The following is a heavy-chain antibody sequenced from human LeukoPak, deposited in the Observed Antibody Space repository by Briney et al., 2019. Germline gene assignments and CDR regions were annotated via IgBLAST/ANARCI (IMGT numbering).Heavy chain of an antibody. Sequence: SETLSLTCTVSGGSISSSSYYWGWIRQPPGKGLEWIGSIYYSGSTYYNPSLKSRVTISTDTSKNQFSLKLTSVTAADTAVYYCARRYCSSTTCGTVDYWGQGTLVTVSS. J-gene: IGHJ4*02. V-gene: IGHV4-39*07. CDR1: GGSISSSSYY. CDR3: ARRYCSSTTCGTVDY. D-gene: IGHD2-2*01. CDR2: IYYSGST.